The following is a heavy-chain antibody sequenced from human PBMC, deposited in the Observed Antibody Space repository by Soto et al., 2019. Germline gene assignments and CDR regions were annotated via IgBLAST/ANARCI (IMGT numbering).Heavy chain of an antibody. CDR2: ISGSGGTT. J-gene: IGHJ1*01. CDR1: GFSFSTYA. CDR3: AKDQAAAGTISRYFQH. Sequence: GGSLRLSCAASGFSFSTYAMSWVRQAPGKGLEWVSGISGSGGTTYYADSVKGRFTISRDNSKNTLYLQVNSLRAEDTAVYYCAKDQAAAGTISRYFQHWGQGTLVTVSS. D-gene: IGHD6-13*01. V-gene: IGHV3-23*01.